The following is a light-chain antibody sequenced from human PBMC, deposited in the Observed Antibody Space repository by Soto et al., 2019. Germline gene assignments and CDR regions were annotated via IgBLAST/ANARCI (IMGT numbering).Light chain of an antibody. CDR1: QSVSSF. CDR3: QQRSNWPLT. J-gene: IGKJ4*01. Sequence: ETVLTQSPAILSLSPGERATLSCRASQSVSSFLAWYQQKPGQAPRLLIYDASNRATGIPARFSGSGSGTDFTLTISSLEPEDFAVYYCQQRSNWPLTFGGGTKVDIK. CDR2: DAS. V-gene: IGKV3-11*01.